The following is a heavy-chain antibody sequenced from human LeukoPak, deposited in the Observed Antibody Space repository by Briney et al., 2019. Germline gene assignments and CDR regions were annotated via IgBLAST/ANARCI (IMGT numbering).Heavy chain of an antibody. Sequence: GGSLRLSCAASGFTFSDFGMHWVRQARGKGLEWVAVISDEGNNKYYADSVKGRLIISRDNSKNTLYLQMNRLRAVDTAVYYCAKLNPWNYYDRRGYGYYFDYWGQGTLVTVSS. D-gene: IGHD3-22*01. CDR3: AKLNPWNYYDRRGYGYYFDY. CDR2: ISDEGNNK. CDR1: GFTFSDFG. V-gene: IGHV3-30*18. J-gene: IGHJ4*02.